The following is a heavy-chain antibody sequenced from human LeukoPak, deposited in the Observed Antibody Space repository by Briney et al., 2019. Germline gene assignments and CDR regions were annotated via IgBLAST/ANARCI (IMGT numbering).Heavy chain of an antibody. CDR2: ISSSSDYI. CDR3: ARPYNNWFATPTNWFDP. CDR1: GFTFITYS. Sequence: PGGSLRLSCAASGFTFITYSMNWVRQAPGRGLEWVSSISSSSDYIYYADSVKGRFTISRDNAKNSLYLQMNSLRAEDTAVYYCARPYNNWFATPTNWFDPWGQGTLVTVSS. J-gene: IGHJ5*02. D-gene: IGHD1-1*01. V-gene: IGHV3-21*01.